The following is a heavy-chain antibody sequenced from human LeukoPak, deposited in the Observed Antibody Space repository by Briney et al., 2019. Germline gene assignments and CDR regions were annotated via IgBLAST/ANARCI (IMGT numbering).Heavy chain of an antibody. J-gene: IGHJ4*02. D-gene: IGHD2-21*01. Sequence: PGGSLRLSCAASGFTFSSYGMHWVRQAPGKGLEWVAFIRYDGSNKYYADSVKGRFTISRDNSKNTLYLQMNSLRAEDTAVYYCAKEPPPTYIVVVGTLIEGSPQSDWGQGTLVTVSS. CDR2: IRYDGSNK. V-gene: IGHV3-30*02. CDR3: AKEPPPTYIVVVGTLIEGSPQSD. CDR1: GFTFSSYG.